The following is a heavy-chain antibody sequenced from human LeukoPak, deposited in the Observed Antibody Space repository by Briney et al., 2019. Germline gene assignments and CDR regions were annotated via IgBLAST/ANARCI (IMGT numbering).Heavy chain of an antibody. Sequence: PSETLSLTCTVSGDSISSYYWSWIRQPAGKGLEWIGRIYTSGSTNYNPSLKSRVTMSVDTSKNQFSLKLSSVTAADTAVYYCARDLNWERRNCSGGSCYSGIDYWGQGTLVTVSS. CDR1: GDSISSYY. J-gene: IGHJ4*02. CDR2: IYTSGST. CDR3: ARDLNWERRNCSGGSCYSGIDY. D-gene: IGHD2-15*01. V-gene: IGHV4-4*07.